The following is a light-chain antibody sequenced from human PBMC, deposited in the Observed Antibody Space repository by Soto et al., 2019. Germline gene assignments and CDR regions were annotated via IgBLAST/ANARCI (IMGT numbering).Light chain of an antibody. CDR3: QQTYSTLNS. J-gene: IGKJ2*03. CDR1: QNINTY. Sequence: DIQMTQSPYSLSAAVGDRVTIACRASQNINTYLNWYQQKPGKAPKLLIFDAASLQSGVPSRFSGSGSGTDFTLTISSLQPEDFATYYCQQTYSTLNSFGQGTKLEIK. CDR2: DAA. V-gene: IGKV1-39*01.